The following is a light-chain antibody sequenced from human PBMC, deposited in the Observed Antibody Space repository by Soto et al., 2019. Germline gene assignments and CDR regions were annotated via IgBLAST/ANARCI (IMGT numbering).Light chain of an antibody. CDR3: QQYNNWPPGT. CDR2: GAS. CDR1: QSVSSN. Sequence: EIVMTQSPATLSVSPGERATLSCRASQSVSSNLAWYQQKPGQAPRLLIYGASTRAPGIPARFSGSGSGTEFTLTISSLQSEDFAVYYCQQYNNWPPGTFGQGPKV. V-gene: IGKV3-15*01. J-gene: IGKJ1*01.